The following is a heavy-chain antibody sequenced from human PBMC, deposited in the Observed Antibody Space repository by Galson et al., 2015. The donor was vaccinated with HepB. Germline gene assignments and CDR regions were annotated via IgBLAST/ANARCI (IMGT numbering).Heavy chain of an antibody. CDR2: IKRDGSEK. CDR1: EFTFSTYW. D-gene: IGHD5-12*01. J-gene: IGHJ2*01. Sequence: SLRLSCAGSEFTFSTYWMTWVRQAPGEGLEWVANIKRDGSEKYYVDSVKGRFIISRDNAKSSVYLQMNSLRADDTAVYYCARDRGGYHPTWYFDLWGRGTLVTVSS. V-gene: IGHV3-7*01. CDR3: ARDRGGYHPTWYFDL.